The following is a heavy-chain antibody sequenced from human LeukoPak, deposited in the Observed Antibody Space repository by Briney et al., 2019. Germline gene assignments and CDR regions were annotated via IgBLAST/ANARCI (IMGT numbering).Heavy chain of an antibody. CDR3: AKGRWLQLMPKFFDY. V-gene: IGHV3-23*01. D-gene: IGHD5-24*01. J-gene: IGHJ4*02. CDR1: GFTFSSYG. CDR2: ISGSGGST. Sequence: GGSLRLSCAASGFTFSSYGMSWVRQAPGKGLEWVSAISGSGGSTYYADSVKGRFTISRDNSKNTVYLQMNSLRAEDTAVYYCAKGRWLQLMPKFFDYWGQGTLVTVSS.